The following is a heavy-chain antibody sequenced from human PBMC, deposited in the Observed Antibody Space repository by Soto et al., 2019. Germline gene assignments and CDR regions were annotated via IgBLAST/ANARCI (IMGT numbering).Heavy chain of an antibody. V-gene: IGHV3-23*01. D-gene: IGHD5-12*01. Sequence: GGTLRLSGAASGFTFSSQAMSWVRPAPGKGLEWVSAISGSGGSTYYADSVKGRFTISRDNSKNTLYLQMNSLRAEDTAVYYCAKAGYSGYDLVGFDYWGQGTLVTVSS. CDR1: GFTFSSQA. J-gene: IGHJ4*02. CDR3: AKAGYSGYDLVGFDY. CDR2: ISGSGGST.